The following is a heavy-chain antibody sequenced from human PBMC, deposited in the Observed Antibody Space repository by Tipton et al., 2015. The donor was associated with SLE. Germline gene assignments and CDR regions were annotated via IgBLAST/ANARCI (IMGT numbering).Heavy chain of an antibody. V-gene: IGHV3-74*01. CDR2: INTDGSST. CDR1: GFTFSSYW. Sequence: GSLRLSCAASGFTFSSYWMHWVRQAPGKGLVWVSRINTDGSSTSYADSVKGRFTISRDNSNNRLSLQMNNVRVDDTAIYYCVADYDYWGQGTLVTVSS. CDR3: VADYDY. J-gene: IGHJ4*02. D-gene: IGHD5-12*01.